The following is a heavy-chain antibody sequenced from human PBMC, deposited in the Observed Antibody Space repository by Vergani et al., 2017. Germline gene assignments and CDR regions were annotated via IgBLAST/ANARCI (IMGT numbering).Heavy chain of an antibody. J-gene: IGHJ6*02. CDR1: GGTFSSYT. V-gene: IGHV1-69*08. D-gene: IGHD5-18*01. CDR2: IIPILGIA. Sequence: QVQLVQSGAEVTKPGSSVKVSCKASGGTFSSYTISWVRQAPGQGLEWMGRIIPILGIANYAQKFQGRVTITADKSTSTAYMELSSLRSEDTAVYYCAREGDVDTAMVTGYYYGMDVWGQGTTVTVSS. CDR3: AREGDVDTAMVTGYYYGMDV.